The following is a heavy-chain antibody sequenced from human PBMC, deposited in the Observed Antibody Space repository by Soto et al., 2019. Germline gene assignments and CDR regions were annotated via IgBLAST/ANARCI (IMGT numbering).Heavy chain of an antibody. CDR2: LYWDDDK. Sequence: QITLKESGPTLVKPTQTLRLTCSCYGFSISADGVGVGWIRQPPGKALEWLAILYWDDDKRYSPSLNSRLTVPKDTSGNQVVLTMTNVDPVDTATYFCAHSRRRASCGGGNCYPFDSWGQGTPVTVSS. CDR1: GFSISADGVG. J-gene: IGHJ4*02. V-gene: IGHV2-5*02. CDR3: AHSRRRASCGGGNCYPFDS. D-gene: IGHD2-15*01.